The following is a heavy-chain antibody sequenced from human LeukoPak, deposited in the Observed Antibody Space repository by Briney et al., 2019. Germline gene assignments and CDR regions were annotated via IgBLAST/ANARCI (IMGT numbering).Heavy chain of an antibody. J-gene: IGHJ4*02. Sequence: GESLKISCKGSGYSFTIYWIGWVRQMPGKGLEWMGIIYPGDSDTRYSPSFQGQVTISADKSISTAYLQWSSLKASDTAMYYCARSAKFGYSSGWYPFDYWGQGTLVTVSS. D-gene: IGHD6-19*01. CDR1: GYSFTIYW. V-gene: IGHV5-51*01. CDR3: ARSAKFGYSSGWYPFDY. CDR2: IYPGDSDT.